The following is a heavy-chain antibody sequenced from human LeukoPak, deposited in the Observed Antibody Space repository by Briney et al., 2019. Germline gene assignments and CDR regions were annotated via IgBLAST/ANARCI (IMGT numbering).Heavy chain of an antibody. D-gene: IGHD1-14*01. CDR3: TRDQEGTDY. V-gene: IGHV3-48*01. J-gene: IGHJ4*02. Sequence: GGSLRLSCVASGFTFSSYSMNWVRQAPGKGLEWVSYITRSSSAKFYADSVKGRFTISRDNAENLLYLQMNSLRAEDTAVYYCTRDQEGTDYWGQGTLVTVSS. CDR2: ITRSSSAK. CDR1: GFTFSSYS.